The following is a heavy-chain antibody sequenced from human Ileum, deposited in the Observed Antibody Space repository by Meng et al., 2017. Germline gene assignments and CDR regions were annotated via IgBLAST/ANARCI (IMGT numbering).Heavy chain of an antibody. CDR1: GGSGGPFSSANW. V-gene: IGHV4-4*02. J-gene: IGHJ5*02. CDR3: ATRYHDSSPFDP. Sequence: QMQVQESGPGLVKPSGTLSLTCTVSGGSGGPFSSANWWSWVRQSPGKGLEWIGEIYHSGTTTDYNPSFKSRVTISVDQSKNQFSLRLSSVTAADTAVYYCATRYHDSSPFDPWGQGTLVTVSS. CDR2: IYHSGTT. D-gene: IGHD3-22*01.